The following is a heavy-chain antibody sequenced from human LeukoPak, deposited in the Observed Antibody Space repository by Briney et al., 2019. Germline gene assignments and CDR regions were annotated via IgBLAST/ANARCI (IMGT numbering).Heavy chain of an antibody. J-gene: IGHJ4*02. D-gene: IGHD3-10*01. V-gene: IGHV3-23*01. CDR1: GFTFSSYA. CDR3: AKDDSALWFGELSHYFNW. CDR2: ISGRGDST. Sequence: PGGSLRLSCAASGFTFSSYAMHWVRQAPGKGLEWVSGISGRGDSTSYADSVKGRFIISRDISKNTLYLQMNSLRPDDTAVYYCAKDDSALWFGELSHYFNWWGQGTLVTVSS.